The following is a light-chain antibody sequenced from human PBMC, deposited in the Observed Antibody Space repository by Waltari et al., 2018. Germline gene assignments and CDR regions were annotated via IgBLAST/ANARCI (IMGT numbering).Light chain of an antibody. CDR3: QQFSFSTRWT. CDR2: GAS. J-gene: IGKJ1*01. CDR1: QGVSGNS. Sequence: LTLSPGTLSVSRGERATLFSRARQGVSGNSLAWYQQKPGHAPRLLIYGASSRATGIPDRFSGSGSGTDFTLTISRVAPEDFAVYYCQQFSFSTRWTFGQGTKVEIK. V-gene: IGKV3-20*01.